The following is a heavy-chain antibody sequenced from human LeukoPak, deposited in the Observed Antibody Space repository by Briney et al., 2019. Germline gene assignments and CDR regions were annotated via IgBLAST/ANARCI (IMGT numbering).Heavy chain of an antibody. CDR1: VGSISSGGYY. V-gene: IGHV4-31*03. CDR3: ARDTSKAYAFDI. Sequence: SQTLSLTCTVSVGSISSGGYYWSWIRQHPGKGLEWIGYIYYSGSTYYNPSLKSRVTISVDTSKNQFSLKLSSVTAADTAVYYCARDTSKAYAFDIWGQGTMVTVSS. J-gene: IGHJ3*02. CDR2: IYYSGST.